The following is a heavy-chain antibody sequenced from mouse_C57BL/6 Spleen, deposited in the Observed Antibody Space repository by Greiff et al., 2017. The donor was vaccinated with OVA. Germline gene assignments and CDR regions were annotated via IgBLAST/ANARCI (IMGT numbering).Heavy chain of an antibody. V-gene: IGHV1-52*01. CDR3: ARRGYSNLYAMDY. CDR1: GYTFTSYW. CDR2: IDPSDSET. Sequence: QVQLQQPGAELVRPGSSVKLSCKASGYTFTSYWMHWVKQRPIQGLEWIGNIDPSDSETHYTQKFKDKATLTVDKSSSTAYMQLSSLTSEDSAVYYCARRGYSNLYAMDYWGQGTSVTVSS. D-gene: IGHD2-5*01. J-gene: IGHJ4*01.